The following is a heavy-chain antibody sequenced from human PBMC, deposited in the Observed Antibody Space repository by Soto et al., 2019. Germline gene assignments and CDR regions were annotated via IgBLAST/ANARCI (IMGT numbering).Heavy chain of an antibody. CDR2: ISYDGSNK. V-gene: IGHV3-30*19. J-gene: IGHJ6*02. CDR3: ARDLGSVVTAIRFYYYYGMDV. CDR1: GFTFSSYG. Sequence: HPGGSLRLSCAASGFTFSSYGMHWVRQAPGKGLEWVAVISYDGSNKYYADSVKGRFTIPRDNSKNTLYLQMNSLRAEDTAVYYCARDLGSVVTAIRFYYYYGMDVWGQGTTVTVSS. D-gene: IGHD2-21*02.